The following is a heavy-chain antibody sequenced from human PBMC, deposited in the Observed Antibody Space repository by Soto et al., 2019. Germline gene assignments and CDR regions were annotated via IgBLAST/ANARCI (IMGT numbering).Heavy chain of an antibody. J-gene: IGHJ3*02. D-gene: IGHD3-22*01. CDR1: GYTFTGYY. V-gene: IGHV1-2*02. Sequence: ASVKVSCKASGYTFTGYYMHWVRQAPGQGLEWMGWINPNSGGTNYAQKFQGRVTMTRDTSISTAYMELSRLRSDDTAVYYCARYYYDSSGYCSPSPPDNAFDIWGQGTMVTVSS. CDR2: INPNSGGT. CDR3: ARYYYDSSGYCSPSPPDNAFDI.